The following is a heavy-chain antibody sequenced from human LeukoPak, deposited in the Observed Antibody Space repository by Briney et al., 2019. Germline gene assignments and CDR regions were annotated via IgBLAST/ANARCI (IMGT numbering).Heavy chain of an antibody. D-gene: IGHD3-10*01. Sequence: PGGSLRLSCAASGFTFSSYSMNWVRQAPGKGLEWVSSISSSSSYIYYADSVKGRFTISRDNSKNTLYLQMNSLRAEDTAVYYCAKDLDRITMVRGGRIFDYWGQGTLVTVSS. J-gene: IGHJ4*02. V-gene: IGHV3-21*04. CDR2: ISSSSSYI. CDR1: GFTFSSYS. CDR3: AKDLDRITMVRGGRIFDY.